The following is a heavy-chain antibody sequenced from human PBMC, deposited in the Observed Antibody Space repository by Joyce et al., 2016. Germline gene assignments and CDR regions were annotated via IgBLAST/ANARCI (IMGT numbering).Heavy chain of an antibody. V-gene: IGHV4-39*07. J-gene: IGHJ4*02. CDR1: GGSISSSNFY. CDR2: IYYTGST. Sequence: QLQLQESGPGLVKPSETLSLTCTVSGGSISSSNFYWGWIRQPPGKGLEWVGGIYYTGSTFYNPSLKSRVTISVDASMNQFSLKLSSVNAADTAVYYCARDSFYYGSGSLFHFWGQGTLVTVSS. CDR3: ARDSFYYGSGSLFHF. D-gene: IGHD3-10*01.